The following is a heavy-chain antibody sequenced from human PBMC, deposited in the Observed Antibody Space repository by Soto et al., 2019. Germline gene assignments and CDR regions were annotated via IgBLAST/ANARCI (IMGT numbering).Heavy chain of an antibody. V-gene: IGHV3-48*03. J-gene: IGHJ5*02. CDR3: ARTMYSNRGWFDP. CDR2: ITSSGSLI. CDR1: GFTFSSYD. Sequence: GGSLRLSCAASGFTFSSYDMNWVRQAPGKGLEWVSYITSSGSLIYYADSVRGRFTISRDNAKNSLYLQMNSLRAEDTGVYYCARTMYSNRGWFDPWGQGTLVTVSS. D-gene: IGHD6-13*01.